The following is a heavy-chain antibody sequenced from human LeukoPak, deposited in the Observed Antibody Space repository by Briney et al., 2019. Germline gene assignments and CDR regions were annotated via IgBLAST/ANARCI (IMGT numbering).Heavy chain of an antibody. Sequence: PSETLSLTCTVSGGSISSGGYYWSWIRQHPGKGLEWIGYIYYSGSTYYNPSLKSRVTISVDTSKNQFSLKLSSVTAADTGVYYCAREVVTYNWNSLRYFDYWGQGTLVTVSS. CDR3: AREVVTYNWNSLRYFDY. CDR1: GGSISSGGYY. D-gene: IGHD1-1*01. CDR2: IYYSGST. V-gene: IGHV4-31*03. J-gene: IGHJ4*02.